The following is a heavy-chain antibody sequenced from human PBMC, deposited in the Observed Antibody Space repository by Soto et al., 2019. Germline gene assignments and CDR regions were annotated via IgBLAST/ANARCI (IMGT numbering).Heavy chain of an antibody. Sequence: GESLKISCKGSGYSFAGYWITWVRQKPGKGLEWMGRIDPSDSQTNYSPSFQGHVTISADKSISTAYLQWSSLKASDTAMYYCARLDIAARGWADRYYYGMDVWGQGTTVTVSS. CDR2: IDPSDSQT. V-gene: IGHV5-10-1*01. J-gene: IGHJ6*02. CDR1: GYSFAGYW. D-gene: IGHD6-6*01. CDR3: ARLDIAARGWADRYYYGMDV.